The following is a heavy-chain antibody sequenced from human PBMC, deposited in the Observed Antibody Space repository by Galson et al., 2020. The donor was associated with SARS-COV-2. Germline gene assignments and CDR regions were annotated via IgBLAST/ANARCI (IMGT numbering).Heavy chain of an antibody. CDR1: GYTFTNPG. J-gene: IGHJ3*02. V-gene: IGHV1-18*04. D-gene: IGHD1-1*01. CDR2: INPYTGNK. Sequence: ASVKVSCKASGYTFTNPGINWVRQAPGQGLEWMAWINPYTGNKDYAQKFQGRVTLTTDTSTSTAYMDLRCLTSDDTAVYYCARINVLDMEHAFDIWGQGTMVTVSS. CDR3: ARINVLDMEHAFDI.